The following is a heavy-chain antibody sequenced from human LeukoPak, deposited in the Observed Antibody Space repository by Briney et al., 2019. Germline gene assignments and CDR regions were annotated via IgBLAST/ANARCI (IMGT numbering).Heavy chain of an antibody. CDR1: GFTFSSYE. J-gene: IGHJ6*03. Sequence: GGSLRLSCAASGFTFSSYEMNWVRQAPGKGLEWVSYISSSGSTIYYADSVKGRFTISRDNAKNSLYLQMNSLRAEDTAVYFCVRDQWLAYNYYMDVWGKGTTVTVSS. CDR3: VRDQWLAYNYYMDV. CDR2: ISSSGSTI. D-gene: IGHD6-19*01. V-gene: IGHV3-48*03.